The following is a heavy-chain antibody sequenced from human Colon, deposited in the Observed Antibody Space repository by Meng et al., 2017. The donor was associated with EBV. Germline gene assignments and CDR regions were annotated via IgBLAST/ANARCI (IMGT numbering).Heavy chain of an antibody. Sequence: HLHLQESGPGLVKPSGTLSLTCTISGGSITSTSSSWGWVRQPPGKGLEWIGSIYYRGSTNYNPSLKSRISMSVDMSKNQFSLKVNSVTAADTAIYYCVISSHNWGQGTLVTVSS. V-gene: IGHV4-39*07. CDR3: VISSHN. D-gene: IGHD3-3*02. J-gene: IGHJ4*02. CDR1: GGSITSTSSS. CDR2: IYYRGST.